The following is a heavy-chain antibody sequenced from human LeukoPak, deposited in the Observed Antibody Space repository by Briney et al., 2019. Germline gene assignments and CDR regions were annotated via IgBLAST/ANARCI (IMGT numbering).Heavy chain of an antibody. Sequence: ASVKVSCKASGYTFTSYDINWVRQATGQGLEWMGWMNPNSGNTGYAQKFQGRVTITRNTSISTAYMELSSLRSEDTAVYYCARFLGSGSHNYYYYYYMDVWGKGTTVIVSS. CDR2: MNPNSGNT. CDR3: ARFLGSGSHNYYYYYYMDV. J-gene: IGHJ6*03. D-gene: IGHD3-10*01. V-gene: IGHV1-8*03. CDR1: GYTFTSYD.